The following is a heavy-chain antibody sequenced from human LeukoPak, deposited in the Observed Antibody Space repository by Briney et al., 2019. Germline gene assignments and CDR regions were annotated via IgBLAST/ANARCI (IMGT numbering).Heavy chain of an antibody. CDR2: ISSSSSYI. CDR1: GFSFSNYS. Sequence: GGTQRLSRAASGFSFSNYSMNWVRQAPGKGLEWVSSISSSSSYIYYADSLKGRFTISRDNAKNSLYLQMNSLRAEDTAVYYCARGTPTTRDFDSWGQGTLVTVSS. V-gene: IGHV3-21*06. D-gene: IGHD4-11*01. J-gene: IGHJ4*02. CDR3: ARGTPTTRDFDS.